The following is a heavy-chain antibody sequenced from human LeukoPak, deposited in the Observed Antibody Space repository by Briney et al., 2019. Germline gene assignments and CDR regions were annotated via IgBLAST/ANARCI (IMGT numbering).Heavy chain of an antibody. CDR1: GYTFTSYG. Sequence: ASVKVSCKASGYTFTSYGISWVRQAPGQGLEWMGWISAYNGNTNYAQKLQGRVTMTTDTSTSTAYMELRSLRSDDTAVYYCARGIGDYDYVWGSYFPHAADAFDYWGQGTLVTVSS. J-gene: IGHJ4*02. CDR3: ARGIGDYDYVWGSYFPHAADAFDY. D-gene: IGHD3-16*01. CDR2: ISAYNGNT. V-gene: IGHV1-18*01.